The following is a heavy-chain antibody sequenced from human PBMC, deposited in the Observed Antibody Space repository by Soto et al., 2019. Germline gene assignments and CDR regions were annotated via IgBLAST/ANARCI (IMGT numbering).Heavy chain of an antibody. CDR2: INPSGSIT. J-gene: IGHJ6*02. V-gene: IGHV1-46*02. CDR3: TRGLFLEWSCMDV. Sequence: SVKVSCQASGYTFNRYCMPWVRQAPGQGLEWMGMINPSGSITSYSQKFQGRVTMTRDTSTRTLSMELTSLRSEDTAVYYCTRGLFLEWSCMDVWGQGTTVTVSS. CDR1: GYTFNRYC. D-gene: IGHD3-3*01.